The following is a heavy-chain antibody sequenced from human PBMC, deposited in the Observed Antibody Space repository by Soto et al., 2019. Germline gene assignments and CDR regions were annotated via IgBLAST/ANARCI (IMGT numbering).Heavy chain of an antibody. V-gene: IGHV1-69*04. CDR3: TTDSYFTMSLVRFDF. J-gene: IGHJ4*01. CDR2: IIPILGIA. CDR1: GYTFTSYY. Sequence: SVKVSCKASGYTFTSYYMQWVRQAPGQGLEWMGRIIPILGIANYAQKFQGRVTITADKSTSTAYMQMNSLKIEDTAMYYCTTDSYFTMSLVRFDFWGHGTLVTVSS. D-gene: IGHD3-22*01.